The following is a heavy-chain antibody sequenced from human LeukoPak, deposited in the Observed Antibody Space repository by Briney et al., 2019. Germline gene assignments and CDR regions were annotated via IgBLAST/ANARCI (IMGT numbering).Heavy chain of an antibody. CDR2: ISSSGRTI. D-gene: IGHD1-14*01. Sequence: GGSLRLSCAASGFTFSDYYMSWIRQAPGKGLEWVSYISSSGRTIYYADSVKGRFTISRDNAKNSLYLQMNSLRAEDTAVYYCARDTTHYYYGMDVWGQGTTVTASS. V-gene: IGHV3-11*01. J-gene: IGHJ6*02. CDR1: GFTFSDYY. CDR3: ARDTTHYYYGMDV.